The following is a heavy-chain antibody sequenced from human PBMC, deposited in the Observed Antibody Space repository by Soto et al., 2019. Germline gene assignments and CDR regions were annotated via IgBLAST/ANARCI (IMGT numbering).Heavy chain of an antibody. Sequence: SETLSLTCTVTGASISSRSYYWGWIRQPPGKGLEWFGSIYYSGSTYNNPSLRSRVSMSIELSKDRFSLKLKSVTAADTALYFCARHLTSVVTRAYFDVWGPGSLVTLSS. V-gene: IGHV4-39*01. J-gene: IGHJ4*03. D-gene: IGHD4-17*01. CDR2: IYYSGST. CDR3: ARHLTSVVTRAYFDV. CDR1: GASISSRSYY.